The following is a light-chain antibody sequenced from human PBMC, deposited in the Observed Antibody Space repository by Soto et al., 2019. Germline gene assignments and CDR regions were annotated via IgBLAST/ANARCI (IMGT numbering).Light chain of an antibody. CDR3: KQHNTYPRT. CDR1: QSISSW. V-gene: IGKV1-5*01. CDR2: DAS. Sequence: DIQMTQSPATLSASVGDRVTITCRASQSISSWLAWYQQKPGKVPKLLIDDASSLESGVPSRFSGSGSGTEFTLTIISLQPDDFATYYCKQHNTYPRTFGQGTKVEI. J-gene: IGKJ1*01.